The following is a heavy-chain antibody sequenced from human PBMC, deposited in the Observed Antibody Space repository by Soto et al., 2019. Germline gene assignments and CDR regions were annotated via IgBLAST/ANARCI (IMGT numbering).Heavy chain of an antibody. Sequence: GSLRLSCAASGFTFSDYYMSWIRQAPGKGLEWVSYISSSSSYTNYADSVKGRFTISRDNAKNSLYLQMNSLRAEDTAVYYCARGAYSSSWYLIGFDYWGQGTLVTVSS. D-gene: IGHD6-13*01. CDR3: ARGAYSSSWYLIGFDY. J-gene: IGHJ4*02. V-gene: IGHV3-11*05. CDR1: GFTFSDYY. CDR2: ISSSSSYT.